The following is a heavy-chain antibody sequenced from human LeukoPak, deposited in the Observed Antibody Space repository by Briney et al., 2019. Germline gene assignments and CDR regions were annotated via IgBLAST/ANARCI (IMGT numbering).Heavy chain of an antibody. D-gene: IGHD3-10*01. CDR1: GGTFSSYA. J-gene: IGHJ6*03. CDR3: AVFRLYYYYMDV. V-gene: IGHV1-69*13. Sequence: SVKVSCKASGGTFSSYAISWVRQAPGQGLEWMGGIIPIFGTANYAQKFQGRVTITADESTSTAYMELGSLRSEDTAVYYCAVFRLYYYYMDVWGKGTTVTVSS. CDR2: IIPIFGTA.